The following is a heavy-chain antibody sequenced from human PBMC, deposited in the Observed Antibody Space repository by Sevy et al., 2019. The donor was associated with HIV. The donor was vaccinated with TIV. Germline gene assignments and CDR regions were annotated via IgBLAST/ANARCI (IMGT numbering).Heavy chain of an antibody. CDR1: YGAFSGYY. CDR3: ARSPPVVVVPGAPSWFDP. V-gene: IGHV4-34*01. CDR2: INESGIT. D-gene: IGHD2-2*01. Sequence: SETLSLTCAVHYGAFSGYYWNWIHQVPGKGLEWICEINESGITYYNPSLKSRVTISVDTSKKQFSLKLNSVTAVDSAVYFCARSPPVVVVPGAPSWFDPWGQGTLVTVSS. J-gene: IGHJ5*02.